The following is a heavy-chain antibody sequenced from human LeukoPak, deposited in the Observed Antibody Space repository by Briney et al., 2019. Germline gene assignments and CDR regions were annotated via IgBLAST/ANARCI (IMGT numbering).Heavy chain of an antibody. Sequence: SETLSLTCTVSGGSVGGYHRSWIRQPAGKGLEWIGRILTTGSTNYNPSLKSRVTMSVDTSRNQFSLMLSSVTAADTALYYCARVVVPATFGAFDIWGQGTTVIVSP. J-gene: IGHJ3*02. V-gene: IGHV4-4*07. CDR2: ILTTGST. D-gene: IGHD2-2*01. CDR1: GGSVGGYH. CDR3: ARVVVPATFGAFDI.